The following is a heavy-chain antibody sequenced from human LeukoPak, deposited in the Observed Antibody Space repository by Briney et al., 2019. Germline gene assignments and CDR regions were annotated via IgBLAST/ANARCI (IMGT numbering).Heavy chain of an antibody. D-gene: IGHD1-26*01. V-gene: IGHV3-21*01. CDR1: GFTFRSYS. CDR3: ARDWVVGAHFDY. Sequence: GGSLRLSCAASGFTFRSYSMNWVRQAPGKGLEWVSSISSSSSYIYYADSVKGRFTISRDNAKNSLYLQMNSLRAEDTAVYYCARDWVVGAHFDYWGQGTLVTVSS. CDR2: ISSSSSYI. J-gene: IGHJ4*02.